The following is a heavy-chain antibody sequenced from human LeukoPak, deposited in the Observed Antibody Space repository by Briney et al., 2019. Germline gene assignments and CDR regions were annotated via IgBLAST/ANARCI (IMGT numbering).Heavy chain of an antibody. CDR1: GGTFSSYA. V-gene: IGHV1-69*05. J-gene: IGHJ6*03. Sequence: ASVKVSCKASGGTFSSYAISWVRQAPGQGLEWMGGIIPIFGTANYAQKFQGRVTITTDESTSTAYMELSSLRSEDTAVYYCAREGRSITIFGVVTPHYYYYMDVWGKGTTVTVSS. CDR2: IIPIFGTA. CDR3: AREGRSITIFGVVTPHYYYYMDV. D-gene: IGHD3-3*01.